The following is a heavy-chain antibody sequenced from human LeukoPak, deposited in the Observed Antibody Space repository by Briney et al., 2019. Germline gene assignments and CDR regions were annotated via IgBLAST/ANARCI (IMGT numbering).Heavy chain of an antibody. V-gene: IGHV1-69*01. CDR3: AAGSLVLLSGLDY. CDR1: GGTFSSYA. D-gene: IGHD2/OR15-2a*01. J-gene: IGHJ4*02. Sequence: SVNVSCKASGGTFSSYAISWVRQPPGQGLEGMGGIIPIFGTANYAQKFQGRVTITADESTSTAYMELSSLRSEDTAVYYCAAGSLVLLSGLDYWGQGTLVTVSS. CDR2: IIPIFGTA.